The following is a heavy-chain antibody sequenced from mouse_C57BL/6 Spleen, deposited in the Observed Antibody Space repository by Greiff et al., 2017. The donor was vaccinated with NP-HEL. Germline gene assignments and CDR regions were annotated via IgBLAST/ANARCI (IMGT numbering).Heavy chain of an antibody. J-gene: IGHJ2*01. CDR2: IAPETGGT. CDR1: GYTFTDYE. Sequence: VKLQESGAELVRPGASVTLSCKASGYTFTDYEMHWVKQTPVHGLEWIGAIAPETGGTAYNQKFKGKAILTADKSSSTAYMELRSLTSEDSAVYYCTSRGAFDYWGQGTTLTVSS. V-gene: IGHV1-15*01. CDR3: TSRGAFDY.